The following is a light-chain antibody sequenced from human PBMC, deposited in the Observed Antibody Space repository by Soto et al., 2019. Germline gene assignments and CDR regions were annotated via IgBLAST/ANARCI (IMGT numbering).Light chain of an antibody. J-gene: IGLJ2*01. CDR3: STYAGSNNHVI. CDR2: EVS. Sequence: QSALTHPPSASWSPGQSVTISCTGTSSDVGAYIYVSWYQQHPGKAPKLMISEVSKRPSGVPDRFSGSKSGNTASLTVSGLQAEDEADYYCSTYAGSNNHVIFGGGTKLTVL. V-gene: IGLV2-8*01. CDR1: SSDVGAYIY.